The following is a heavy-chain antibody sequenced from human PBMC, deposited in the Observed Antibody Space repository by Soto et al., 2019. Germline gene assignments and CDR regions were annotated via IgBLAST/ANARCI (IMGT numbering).Heavy chain of an antibody. D-gene: IGHD3-10*01. CDR3: ARDRAKEKDYYYYGMDV. Sequence: QVQLQESGPGLVKPSQTLSLTCTVSGGSISSGDDFWTWIRQPPGKGLEWIGYIYYSGSTYYNPSLKSRLTMSVDTSKNQFSLKLSSVTAADTAVYYCARDRAKEKDYYYYGMDVWGQGTTVTVSS. CDR2: IYYSGST. V-gene: IGHV4-30-4*01. CDR1: GGSISSGDDF. J-gene: IGHJ6*02.